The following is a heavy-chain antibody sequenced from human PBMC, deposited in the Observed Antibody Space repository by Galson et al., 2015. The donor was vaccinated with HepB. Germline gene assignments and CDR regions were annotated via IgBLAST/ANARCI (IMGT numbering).Heavy chain of an antibody. V-gene: IGHV6-1*01. D-gene: IGHD3-3*01. CDR3: ARGVVTGFGVVIKYYLDS. CDR1: GDSVSSNSAA. Sequence: CAISGDSVSSNSAAWNWIRQSPSRGLEWLGRTYYRSKWYNHYAASLDSRITIDADTSKNQFSLYLNSVTPEDTAVYYCARGVVTGFGVVIKYYLDSWAQGALVPVPA. CDR2: TYYRSKWYN. J-gene: IGHJ4*02.